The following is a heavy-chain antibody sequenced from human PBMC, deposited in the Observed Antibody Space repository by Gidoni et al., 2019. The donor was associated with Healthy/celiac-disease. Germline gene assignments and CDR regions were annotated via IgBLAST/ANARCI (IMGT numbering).Heavy chain of an antibody. CDR3: AKDRPYIGYCSSTSCYGMDV. J-gene: IGHJ6*02. CDR1: GFTFSSYA. V-gene: IGHV3-23*01. CDR2: ISGSGGST. D-gene: IGHD2-2*01. Sequence: EVQLLESGGGLVQPGGSLRLSCAASGFTFSSYAMSWVRQAPGKGLEWVSAISGSGGSTYYADSVKGRFTISRDNSKNTLYLQMNSLRAEDTAVYYCAKDRPYIGYCSSTSCYGMDVWGQGTTVTVSS.